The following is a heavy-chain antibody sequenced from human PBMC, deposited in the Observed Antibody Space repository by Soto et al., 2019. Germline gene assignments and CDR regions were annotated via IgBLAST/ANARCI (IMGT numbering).Heavy chain of an antibody. Sequence: QVQLVESGGGVVQPGRSLRLSCAASGFSFSIYAMHWVRQAPGKGLEWVAVISYHGSTEYYGDSVKGRCTISRDNSKNTLYLQMYSLRPVDTAIYYCARGYSYGPNWESDALDIWGQGAMVTVSS. CDR3: ARGYSYGPNWESDALDI. CDR2: ISYHGSTE. J-gene: IGHJ3*02. CDR1: GFSFSIYA. V-gene: IGHV3-30-3*01. D-gene: IGHD5-18*01.